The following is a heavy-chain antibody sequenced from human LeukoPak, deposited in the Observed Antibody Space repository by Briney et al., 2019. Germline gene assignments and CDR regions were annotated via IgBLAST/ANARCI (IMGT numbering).Heavy chain of an antibody. CDR2: IYTSGST. D-gene: IGHD4-23*01. Sequence: SETLSLTCTVSGGSISSGSYYWSWIRQPAGKGLEWIGRIYTSGSTNYNPSLKSRVTISVDTSKNQFSLKLNSVTAADTAVYYCARDRLRWPKIDYWGQGTLVTVSS. V-gene: IGHV4-61*02. CDR1: GGSISSGSYY. J-gene: IGHJ4*02. CDR3: ARDRLRWPKIDY.